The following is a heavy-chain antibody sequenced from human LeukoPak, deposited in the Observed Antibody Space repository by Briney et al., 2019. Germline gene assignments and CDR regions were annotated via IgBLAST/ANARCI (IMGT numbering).Heavy chain of an antibody. Sequence: GGSLRLSCVASGFAVGSNYMSWVRQAPGKGLEWVSLIYSGGAIRYADSVKGRFTISRDNTKSSLYLQMNSLRVEDMAVYYCARGYCGGDCYGDWGQGTLVTVSS. V-gene: IGHV3-53*01. CDR2: IYSGGAI. J-gene: IGHJ1*01. CDR3: ARGYCGGDCYGD. D-gene: IGHD2-21*02. CDR1: GFAVGSNY.